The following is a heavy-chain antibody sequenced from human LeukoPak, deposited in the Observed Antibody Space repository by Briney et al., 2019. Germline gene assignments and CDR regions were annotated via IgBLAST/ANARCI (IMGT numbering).Heavy chain of an antibody. J-gene: IGHJ4*02. CDR1: GGSISSYY. CDR3: ARSDYYGSGSYYFLPDY. D-gene: IGHD3-10*01. Sequence: SETLSLTCTVSGGSISSYYWSWIRQPPGKGLEWIGSIYYSGSTYYNPSLKSRVTISVDTSKNQFSLKLSSVTAADTAVYYCARSDYYGSGSYYFLPDYWGQGTLVTVSS. V-gene: IGHV4-39*07. CDR2: IYYSGST.